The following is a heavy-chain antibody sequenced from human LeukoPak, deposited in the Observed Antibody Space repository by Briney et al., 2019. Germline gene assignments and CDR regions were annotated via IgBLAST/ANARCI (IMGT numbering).Heavy chain of an antibody. V-gene: IGHV3-66*01. D-gene: IGHD4-17*01. J-gene: IGHJ4*02. Sequence: GGSLRVSCAASGFTVSNNYMSWVRQAPGKGLEWVSLIYSGGSTYYADSVRGRFTISRDSSKNTLYLQLNSLRAEDTAVYYCAKDREWDDYAEYDYWGQGTLVTVSS. CDR3: AKDREWDDYAEYDY. CDR2: IYSGGST. CDR1: GFTVSNNY.